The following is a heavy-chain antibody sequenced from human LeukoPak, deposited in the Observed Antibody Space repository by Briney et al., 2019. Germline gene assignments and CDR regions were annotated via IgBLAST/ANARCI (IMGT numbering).Heavy chain of an antibody. CDR3: ATREGMVGASNNYFDY. J-gene: IGHJ4*02. V-gene: IGHV3-23*01. CDR1: GFTFSSYG. CDR2: ISGSGGST. Sequence: PGGSLRLSCAASGFTFSSYGMHWVRQAPGKGLEWVSAISGSGGSTYYADSVKGRFTISRDNSKNTLYLQMNSLRAEDTAVYYCATREGMVGASNNYFDYWGQGTLVTVSS. D-gene: IGHD1-26*01.